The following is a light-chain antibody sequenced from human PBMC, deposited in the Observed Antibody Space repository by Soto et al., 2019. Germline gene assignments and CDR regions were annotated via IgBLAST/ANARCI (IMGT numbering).Light chain of an antibody. CDR3: QQYNDWPLT. CDR1: QSVSSN. Sequence: EIVMTQSQATLSVSPGERATLSCRASQSVSSNLAWYQQKPGQAPSLLIYDISARATGIPTRFGGSGSGTEFTLTISSLQSEDFAVYYCQQYNDWPLTFGGGTKVDIK. CDR2: DIS. V-gene: IGKV3D-15*01. J-gene: IGKJ4*01.